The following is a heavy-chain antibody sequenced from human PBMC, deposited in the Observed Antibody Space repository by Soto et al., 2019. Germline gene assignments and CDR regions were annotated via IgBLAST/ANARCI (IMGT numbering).Heavy chain of an antibody. CDR2: ISSSIIYI. Sequence: PGGSLRLSCAASGFTFSSYTMNWVRQAPGKGLEWVSSISSSIIYIYYADSVRGRFTISRDNAKNSLYLQMNSLRAEDTAVYYCAKELMGYDFTFDYWGQGTLVTVSS. CDR3: AKELMGYDFTFDY. D-gene: IGHD5-12*01. CDR1: GFTFSSYT. J-gene: IGHJ4*02. V-gene: IGHV3-21*04.